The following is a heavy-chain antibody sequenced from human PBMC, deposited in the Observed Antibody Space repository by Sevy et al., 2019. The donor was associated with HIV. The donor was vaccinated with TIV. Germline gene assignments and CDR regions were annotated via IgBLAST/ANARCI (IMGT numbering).Heavy chain of an antibody. V-gene: IGHV3-7*01. Sequence: GGSLRLSCAASVFTCSSYWMSWIRQAPGKGLEWVANIKQDGSETYYVDSVKGRFTISRDNAKNSLYLQMNSLRAEDTAVYYCARGKSYYGSGTYYFDYWGQGTLVTVSS. CDR2: IKQDGSET. CDR1: VFTCSSYW. J-gene: IGHJ4*02. D-gene: IGHD3-10*01. CDR3: ARGKSYYGSGTYYFDY.